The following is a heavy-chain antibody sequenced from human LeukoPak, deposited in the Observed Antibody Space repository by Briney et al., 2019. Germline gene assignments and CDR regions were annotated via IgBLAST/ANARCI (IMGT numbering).Heavy chain of an antibody. CDR3: ARPGVSGSYALAVDY. J-gene: IGHJ4*02. V-gene: IGHV5-51*01. CDR1: GYSFTSYW. D-gene: IGHD1-26*01. CDR2: IYPGDSDT. Sequence: GESLKISCKGSGYSFTSYWIGWVRQMPGKGLEWIGIIYPGDSDTRYSPSFQGQVTTSADKSISTAYLQWSSLKASDTAMYYCARPGVSGSYALAVDYWGQGALVTVSS.